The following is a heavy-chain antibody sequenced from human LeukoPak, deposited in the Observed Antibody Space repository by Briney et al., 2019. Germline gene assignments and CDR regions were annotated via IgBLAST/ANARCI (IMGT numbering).Heavy chain of an antibody. CDR1: GGSISSGSYY. Sequence: PSQTLSLTCTVSGGSISSGSYYWSWIRQPAGKGLEWIGRIYTSGSTNYNPSLKSRVTISVDTPKNQFSLKLSSVTAADTAVYYCARSSRVRLVVAAGSLVWFDPWGQGTLVTVSS. CDR3: ARSSRVRLVVAAGSLVWFDP. V-gene: IGHV4-61*02. J-gene: IGHJ5*02. D-gene: IGHD2-2*01. CDR2: IYTSGST.